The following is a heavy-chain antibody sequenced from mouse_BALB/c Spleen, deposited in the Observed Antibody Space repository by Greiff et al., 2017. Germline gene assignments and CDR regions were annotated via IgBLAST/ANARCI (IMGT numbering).Heavy chain of an antibody. D-gene: IGHD4-1*01. V-gene: IGHV1-80*01. CDR3: ARELGRGSFFAY. CDR1: GYAFSSYW. Sequence: QVQLQQSGAELVRPGSSVKISCKASGYAFSSYWMNWVKQRPGQGLEWIGQIYPGDGDTNYNGKFKGKATLTADKSSSTAYMQLSSLTSEDSAVYFCARELGRGSFFAYWGQGTLVTVSA. J-gene: IGHJ3*01. CDR2: IYPGDGDT.